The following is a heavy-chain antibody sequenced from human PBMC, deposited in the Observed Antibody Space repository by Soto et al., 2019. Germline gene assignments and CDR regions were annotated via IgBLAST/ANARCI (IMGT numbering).Heavy chain of an antibody. CDR1: GGSVNGYY. CDR3: ATRITVFGLLIPPFDP. J-gene: IGHJ5*02. CDR2: INHTGGT. D-gene: IGHD3-3*01. Sequence: SETLSLTCAVYGGSVNGYYWNWIRQPPGKGLEWIGEINHTGGTHYNPYLKRRVTMSVDTSKNQFSLRLSSVTAADTAIYYCATRITVFGLLIPPFDPWGQGTQVTVSS. V-gene: IGHV4-34*01.